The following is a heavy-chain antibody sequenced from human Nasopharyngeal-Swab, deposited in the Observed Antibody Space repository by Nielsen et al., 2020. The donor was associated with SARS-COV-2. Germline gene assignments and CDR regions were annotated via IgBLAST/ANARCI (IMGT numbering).Heavy chain of an antibody. V-gene: IGHV3-30-3*01. D-gene: IGHD1-14*01. CDR1: GLTFSCYA. CDR3: ARGTGYYYYMDV. CDR2: ISYDGSNK. J-gene: IGHJ6*03. Sequence: GGSVRLSCAGAGLTFSCYAVHWLHQPPGKGLERVAVISYDGSNKYYADSVKGRFTISRDKSKNTLYLQMNSLRAEDTAVYYCARGTGYYYYMDVWGKGTTVTVSS.